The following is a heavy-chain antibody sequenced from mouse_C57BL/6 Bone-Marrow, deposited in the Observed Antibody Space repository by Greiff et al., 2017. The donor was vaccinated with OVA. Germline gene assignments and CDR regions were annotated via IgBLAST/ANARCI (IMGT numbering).Heavy chain of an antibody. CDR3: ARGGTTVVVDYFDY. V-gene: IGHV1-53*01. D-gene: IGHD1-1*01. Sequence: VQLQQPGTELVKPGASVKLSCKASGYTFTSYWMHWVKQRPGQGLEWIGNINPGNGGTNYNEKFKNKATLTVDKSSSTACIQLSSLTSEDSAVYYCARGGTTVVVDYFDYWGQGTTLTVSS. CDR2: INPGNGGT. CDR1: GYTFTSYW. J-gene: IGHJ2*01.